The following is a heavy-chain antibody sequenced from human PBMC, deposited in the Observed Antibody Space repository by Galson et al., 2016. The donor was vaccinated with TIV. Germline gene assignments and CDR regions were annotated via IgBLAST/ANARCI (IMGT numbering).Heavy chain of an antibody. D-gene: IGHD1/OR15-1a*01. J-gene: IGHJ3*02. CDR3: AKIGQEHDASDI. V-gene: IGHV1-2*04. Sequence: SVKVSCKASGYTFTEYYIHWVRQAPGQGLEWMGWINPNSGGTMYAQKFQGWVTMTRDTSITTAYMELSRLKSDDTAVYYCAKIGQEHDASDIWGQGTMVTVFS. CDR1: GYTFTEYY. CDR2: INPNSGGT.